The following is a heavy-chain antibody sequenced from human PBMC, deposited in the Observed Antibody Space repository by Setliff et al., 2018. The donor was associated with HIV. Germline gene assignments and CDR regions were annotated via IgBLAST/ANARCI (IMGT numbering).Heavy chain of an antibody. Sequence: SETLSLTCTVSAGSISSYYWSWIRQPPGKRLEWIGHINYSGTTNYNPSLESRVTISLDTANNHFSLNLRSVTAADTAVYYCSRQQLDGFRYKYYYMDVWGKGTTVTVSS. V-gene: IGHV4-59*01. D-gene: IGHD6-13*01. CDR2: INYSGTT. CDR1: AGSISSYY. J-gene: IGHJ6*03. CDR3: SRQQLDGFRYKYYYMDV.